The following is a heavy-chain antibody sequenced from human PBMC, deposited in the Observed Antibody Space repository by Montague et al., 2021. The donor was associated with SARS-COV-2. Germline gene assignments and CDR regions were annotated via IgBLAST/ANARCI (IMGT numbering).Heavy chain of an antibody. CDR1: GGSISGYY. J-gene: IGHJ6*02. V-gene: IGHV4-59*01. CDR3: ARLLRSCTNGVCRTYYYYAMDV. CDR2: IYYSGST. D-gene: IGHD2-8*01. Sequence: SETLSLTCTVSGGSISGYYWSWIRQPPGKGLEWIGYIYYSGSTKYNPFLESRVTISVDMSKNQFSLKLSSVTAADTAVYYCARLLRSCTNGVCRTYYYYAMDVWGQGTTVTVSS.